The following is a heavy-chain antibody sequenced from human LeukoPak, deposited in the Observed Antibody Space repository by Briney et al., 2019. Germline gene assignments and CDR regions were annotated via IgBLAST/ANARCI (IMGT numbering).Heavy chain of an antibody. Sequence: GGSLRLSCADSGFTFSSYAMHWVRQAPGKGLEWVAVISYDGSNKYYADSVKGRFTISRDNSKNTLYLQMNSLRAEDTAVYYCARGEYFYDPAYYFDYWGQGTLVTVSS. D-gene: IGHD2/OR15-2a*01. V-gene: IGHV3-30-3*01. CDR3: ARGEYFYDPAYYFDY. CDR2: ISYDGSNK. J-gene: IGHJ4*02. CDR1: GFTFSSYA.